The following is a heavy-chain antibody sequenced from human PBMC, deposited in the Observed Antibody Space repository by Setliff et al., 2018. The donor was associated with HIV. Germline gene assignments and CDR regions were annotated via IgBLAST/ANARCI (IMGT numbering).Heavy chain of an antibody. Sequence: GASVKVSCKASGDTFNNYAIGWVRQAPGQGLEWMGGILPVSGAANYAQKFQGRVTITADESTATFYMEMSTLRSEDTAVYYCVNLPLFYYYYMDVWGEGTPVTVSS. CDR3: VNLPLFYYYYMDV. J-gene: IGHJ6*03. CDR1: GDTFNNYA. V-gene: IGHV1-69*13. CDR2: ILPVSGAA.